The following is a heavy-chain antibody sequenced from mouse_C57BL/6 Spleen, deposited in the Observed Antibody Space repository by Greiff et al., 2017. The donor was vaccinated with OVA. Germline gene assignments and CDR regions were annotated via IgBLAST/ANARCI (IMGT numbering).Heavy chain of an antibody. D-gene: IGHD2-3*01. Sequence: QVQLQQSGAELVKPGASVKLSCKASGYAFTSYWMNWVKQRPGKGLEWIGQIYPGDGDTNYNGKFKGKATLTADKSSSTAYMQLSSLTSEDSAVYFCARSHDGYYWYFDVWGTGTTVTVSS. CDR3: ARSHDGYYWYFDV. V-gene: IGHV1-80*01. J-gene: IGHJ1*03. CDR1: GYAFTSYW. CDR2: IYPGDGDT.